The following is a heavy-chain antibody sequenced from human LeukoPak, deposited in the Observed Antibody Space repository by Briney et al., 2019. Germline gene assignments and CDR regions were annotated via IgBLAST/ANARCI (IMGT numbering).Heavy chain of an antibody. Sequence: GGSLRLSCAASGFTFSSYGMHWVRQAPGKGLEWVAFIRYDGSNKYYADSVKGRFTISRDNSKNTLYLQMNSLRAEDTAVYYCAKEYYSNSPDYYYYMDVWGKGTTVTVSS. V-gene: IGHV3-30*02. CDR3: AKEYYSNSPDYYYYMDV. CDR2: IRYDGSNK. J-gene: IGHJ6*03. D-gene: IGHD4-11*01. CDR1: GFTFSSYG.